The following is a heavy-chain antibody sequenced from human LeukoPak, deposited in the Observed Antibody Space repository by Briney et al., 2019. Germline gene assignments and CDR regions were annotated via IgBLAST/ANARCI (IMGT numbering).Heavy chain of an antibody. Sequence: SETLSLTCTVSGGSISSGSYYWSWIRQPAGKGLEWIGRIFTSGSTKYNPSLKSRVTISVDTSNNQFSLKLSSVTAADTAVYYCAREGKITMVRGVIRYYYMDVWGKGTTVTISS. V-gene: IGHV4-61*02. CDR1: GGSISSGSYY. CDR3: AREGKITMVRGVIRYYYMDV. D-gene: IGHD3-10*01. J-gene: IGHJ6*03. CDR2: IFTSGST.